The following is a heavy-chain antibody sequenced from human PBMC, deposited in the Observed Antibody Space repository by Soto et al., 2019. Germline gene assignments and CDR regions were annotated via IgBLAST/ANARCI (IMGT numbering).Heavy chain of an antibody. Sequence: GGSLTLSCAASGFTFSSYALHWVRQAPGKGLEWVAGISYDGSNKYYEDSVKGRFTISRDNSKNTLYLQMNTLRAEDTAVYYCASQHYDYVWGSYHYFDSWGQGTLVTVS. V-gene: IGHV3-30-3*01. CDR2: ISYDGSNK. CDR1: GFTFSSYA. J-gene: IGHJ4*02. D-gene: IGHD3-16*02. CDR3: ASQHYDYVWGSYHYFDS.